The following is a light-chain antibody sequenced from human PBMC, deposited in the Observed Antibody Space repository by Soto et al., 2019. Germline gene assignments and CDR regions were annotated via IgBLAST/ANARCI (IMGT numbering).Light chain of an antibody. CDR2: WAS. CDR3: QQYYSTPRT. Sequence: IVRTQSPDSLAVSLGERATINCKSSQSVLYSSNNENYLAWYQQKPGQPPKLLIYWASTRESGVPDRFSGSGSGTDFTLTISSLQAEDVAVYYCQQYYSTPRTFGQGTRLEIK. V-gene: IGKV4-1*01. J-gene: IGKJ5*01. CDR1: QSVLYSSNNENY.